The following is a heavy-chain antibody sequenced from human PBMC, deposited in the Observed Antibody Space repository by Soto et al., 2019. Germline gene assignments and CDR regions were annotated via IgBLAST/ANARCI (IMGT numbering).Heavy chain of an antibody. CDR1: GGSFSGYY. CDR3: ARGKDIVVVVAATGDTYYYYYGMDV. J-gene: IGHJ6*02. CDR2: INHSGSS. D-gene: IGHD2-15*01. Sequence: PSETLSLTCAVYGGSFSGYYWSWIRLPPGKGLEWIGEINHSGSSNYNPSVKSRVTISVDTSKNKFSLKLSSVTAGDTGVYYCARGKDIVVVVAATGDTYYYYYGMDVWGQGTTVTVSS. V-gene: IGHV4-34*01.